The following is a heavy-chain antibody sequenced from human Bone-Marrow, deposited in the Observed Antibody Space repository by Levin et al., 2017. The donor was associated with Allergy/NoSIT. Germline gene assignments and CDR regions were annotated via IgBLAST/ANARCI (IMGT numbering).Heavy chain of an antibody. CDR3: ATSSGYCSGGSCFFKVFGDY. J-gene: IGHJ4*02. V-gene: IGHV4-39*01. D-gene: IGHD2-15*01. CDR1: GGSINTSDYY. CDR2: IFYTEST. Sequence: SETLSLTCTVSGGSINTSDYYWGWIRQPPGTGLEWIGNIFYTESTNYNPSLKSRVTISVDTSKNQFSLKLSSVTAADTAVYYCATSSGYCSGGSCFFKVFGDYWGQGILVTVSS.